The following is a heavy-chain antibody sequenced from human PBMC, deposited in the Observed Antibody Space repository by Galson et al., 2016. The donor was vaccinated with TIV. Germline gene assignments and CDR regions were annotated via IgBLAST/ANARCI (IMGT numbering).Heavy chain of an antibody. CDR3: ARDDGSTSGSDC. CDR2: INPNSGGT. V-gene: IGHV1-2*02. CDR1: GYTFTDYY. D-gene: IGHD3-22*01. J-gene: IGHJ4*02. Sequence: CKASGYTFTDYYIHWVRQAPGQGLEWMGWINPNSGGTIYAQKFQGRVTMTRDTSITTAYLDLSRPRSADTAVYYCARDDGSTSGSDCWGQGSLVTVSS.